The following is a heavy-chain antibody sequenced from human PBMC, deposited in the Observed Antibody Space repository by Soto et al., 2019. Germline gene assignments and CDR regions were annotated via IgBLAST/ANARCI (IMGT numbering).Heavy chain of an antibody. CDR3: ARGTVYYYDSSGYYSY. CDR1: GFTFSSYA. CDR2: ISYDGSNK. D-gene: IGHD3-22*01. J-gene: IGHJ4*02. Sequence: SLRLSCAASGFTFSSYAMHWVRQAPGKGLEWVAVISYDGSNKYYADSVKGRFTISRDNSKNTLYLQMNSLRAEDTAVYYCARGTVYYYDSSGYYSYWGQGTLVTVSS. V-gene: IGHV3-30-3*01.